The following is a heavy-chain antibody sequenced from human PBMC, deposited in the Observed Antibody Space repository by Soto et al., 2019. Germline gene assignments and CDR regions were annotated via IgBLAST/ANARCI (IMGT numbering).Heavy chain of an antibody. CDR2: IYYSGST. CDR3: ARDGGYSGYQKMDAFDI. CDR1: GGSISSGGSY. V-gene: IGHV4-31*03. J-gene: IGHJ3*02. Sequence: QVQLQESGPGLVKPSQTLSLTCTVSGGSISSGGSYWSWIRQHPGKGLEWIGYIYYSGSTYYNPTIKSRVTISVDTSKNLCSLKLSSVTAEDTAVYYCARDGGYSGYQKMDAFDIWGQGTMVTVSS. D-gene: IGHD5-12*01.